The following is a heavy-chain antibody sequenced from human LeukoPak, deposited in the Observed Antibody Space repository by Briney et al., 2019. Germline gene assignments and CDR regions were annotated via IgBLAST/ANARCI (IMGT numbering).Heavy chain of an antibody. CDR2: IKQDGSEK. J-gene: IGHJ4*02. CDR3: AGDTATPIGY. V-gene: IGHV3-7*04. Sequence: PGGSLRLSCAASGFTFSTYWMSWVRQAPGKGLEWVASIKQDGSEKGYVDSVKGRFTISRDNAKNSLYLQMNSLRAEDTAVYYCAGDTATPIGYWGQGTLVTVSS. D-gene: IGHD4-11*01. CDR1: GFTFSTYW.